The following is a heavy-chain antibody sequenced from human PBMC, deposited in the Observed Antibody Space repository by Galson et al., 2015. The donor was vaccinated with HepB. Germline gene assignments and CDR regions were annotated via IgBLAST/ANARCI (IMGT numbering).Heavy chain of an antibody. D-gene: IGHD3-10*01. CDR1: GYTFTGYY. J-gene: IGHJ4*02. CDR3: ARDDNLWFGELLHY. Sequence: SVKVSCKASGYTFTGYYMHWVRQAPGQGLEWMGWINPNSGGTNYAQKFQGWVTMTRDTSISTAYMELSSLRAEDTAVYYCARDDNLWFGELLHYWGQGTLVTVSS. V-gene: IGHV1-2*04. CDR2: INPNSGGT.